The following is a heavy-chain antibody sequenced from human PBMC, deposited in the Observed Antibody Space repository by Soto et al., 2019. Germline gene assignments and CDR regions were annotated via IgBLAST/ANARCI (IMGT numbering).Heavy chain of an antibody. J-gene: IGHJ3*02. CDR2: ISYSGRT. Sequence: SETLSLTCSVSGASVSSSYWYWIRQPPGKGLEWIGFISYSGRTNYSPSLESRVTISADTSKNQFSLKLSSVTAADSAVYFCARSLVTRGTFDIWGQGTMVTVSS. CDR1: GASVSSSY. CDR3: ARSLVTRGTFDI. V-gene: IGHV4-59*08. D-gene: IGHD3-10*01.